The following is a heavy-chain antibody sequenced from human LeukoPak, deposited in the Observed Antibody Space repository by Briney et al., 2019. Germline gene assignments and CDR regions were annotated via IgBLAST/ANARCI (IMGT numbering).Heavy chain of an antibody. V-gene: IGHV4-39*07. CDR1: GGSISSSSYY. J-gene: IGHJ4*02. CDR3: VRVESVGATVDY. Sequence: PSETLSLTCTVSGGSISSSSYYWGWIRQPPGKGLEWIGSIYYSGSTYYNPSLKSRVTISVDTSKNQFSLKLSSVTAADTAVYYCVRVESVGATVDYWGQGTLVTVSS. CDR2: IYYSGST. D-gene: IGHD1-26*01.